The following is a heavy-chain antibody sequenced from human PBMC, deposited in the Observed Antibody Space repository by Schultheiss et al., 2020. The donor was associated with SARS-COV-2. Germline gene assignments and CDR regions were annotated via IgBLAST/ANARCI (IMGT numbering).Heavy chain of an antibody. J-gene: IGHJ4*02. D-gene: IGHD3-10*01. Sequence: SETLSLTCAVYGGSFSGYYWGWTRQPPGKGLEWIGYIYYSGSTNYNPSLKSRVTISVDTSKNQFSLKLSSVTAADTAVYYCARGSITMVQGVIPFDYWGQGTLVTVSS. CDR2: IYYSGST. V-gene: IGHV4-59*08. CDR3: ARGSITMVQGVIPFDY. CDR1: GGSFSGYY.